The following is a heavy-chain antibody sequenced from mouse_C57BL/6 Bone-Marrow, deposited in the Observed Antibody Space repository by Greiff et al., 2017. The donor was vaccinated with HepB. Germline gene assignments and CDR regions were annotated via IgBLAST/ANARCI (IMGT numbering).Heavy chain of an antibody. CDR2: ISSGGEYI. CDR3: TREGTTVVEAY. D-gene: IGHD1-1*01. Sequence: DVMLVESGEGLVKPGGSLKLSCAASGFTFSSYAMSWVRQTPEKRLEWVAYISSGGEYIYYADTVKGRFTISRDNARNTLYLQMSSLKSEDTAMYYCTREGTTVVEAYWGQGTLVTVSA. J-gene: IGHJ3*01. V-gene: IGHV5-9-1*02. CDR1: GFTFSSYA.